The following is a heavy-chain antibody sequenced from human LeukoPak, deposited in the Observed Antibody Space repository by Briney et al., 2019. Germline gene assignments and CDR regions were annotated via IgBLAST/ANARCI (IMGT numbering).Heavy chain of an antibody. D-gene: IGHD2-21*02. J-gene: IGHJ5*02. V-gene: IGHV4-34*01. Sequence: SWVRQPPGKGLEWIGEINHSGSTNYNPSLKSRVTISVDTSKNQFSLKLSSVTAADTAVYYCARDSQSIVVVTGGVNWFDPWGQGTLVTVSS. CDR2: INHSGST. CDR3: ARDSQSIVVVTGGVNWFDP.